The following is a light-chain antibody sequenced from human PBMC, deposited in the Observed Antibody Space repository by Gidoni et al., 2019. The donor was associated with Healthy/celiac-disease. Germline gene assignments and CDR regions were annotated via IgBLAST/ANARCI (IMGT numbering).Light chain of an antibody. CDR2: DAS. CDR3: QQRSNWPPLT. CDR1: QSVSSY. J-gene: IGKJ4*01. Sequence: ATLALSPGERATLSCRASQSVSSYLAWYQQKPGQAPRLLIYDASNRATGIPARFSGSGSGTDFTLTISSLEPEDFAVYYCQQRSNWPPLTFGGGTKVEIK. V-gene: IGKV3-11*01.